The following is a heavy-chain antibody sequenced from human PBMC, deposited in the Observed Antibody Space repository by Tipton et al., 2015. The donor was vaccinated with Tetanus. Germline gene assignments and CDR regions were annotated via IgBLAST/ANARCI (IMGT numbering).Heavy chain of an antibody. CDR3: ARDPREDVDTAMVTGY. J-gene: IGHJ4*02. V-gene: IGHV3-9*01. Sequence: SLRLSCAASGFPFSTYWMHWVRQAPGKGLEWVSGISWNSGSIGYADSVKGRFTISRDNAKNSLYLQMNSLRAEDTAVYYCARDPREDVDTAMVTGYWGQGTLVTVSS. D-gene: IGHD5-18*01. CDR1: GFPFSTYW. CDR2: ISWNSGSI.